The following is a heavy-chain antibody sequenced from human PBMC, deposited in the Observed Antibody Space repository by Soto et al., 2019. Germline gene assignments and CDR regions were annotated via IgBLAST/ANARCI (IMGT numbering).Heavy chain of an antibody. CDR2: IYYSGST. J-gene: IGHJ4*02. D-gene: IGHD3-3*01. CDR3: ARVGSIFGGLLSFDY. CDR1: GGSISSGGYY. V-gene: IGHV4-31*03. Sequence: ASETLSLTCTVSGGSISSGGYYWSWIRQHPGKGLEWIGYIYYSGSTYYNPSLKSRVTISVDTSKNQFSLKLSSVTAADTAVYYCARVGSIFGGLLSFDYWGQGTLVTVSS.